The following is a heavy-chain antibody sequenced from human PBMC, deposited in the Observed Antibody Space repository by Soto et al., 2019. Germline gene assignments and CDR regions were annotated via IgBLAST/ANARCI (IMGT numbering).Heavy chain of an antibody. CDR2: IIPMFGAP. J-gene: IGHJ6*02. V-gene: IGHV1-69*06. CDR1: GVTFSNYG. CDR3: ARRQHFDAPYYYYGMDV. Sequence: QVQLVQSGAEVKKPGSSVKVSCKASGVTFSNYGISWVRQAPGQGLEWMGGIIPMFGAPKYAQKFQGRVTLTADKSTSTAYMELSSLTSEDTAVYYCARRQHFDAPYYYYGMDVWGQGTTVTVSS. D-gene: IGHD3-9*01.